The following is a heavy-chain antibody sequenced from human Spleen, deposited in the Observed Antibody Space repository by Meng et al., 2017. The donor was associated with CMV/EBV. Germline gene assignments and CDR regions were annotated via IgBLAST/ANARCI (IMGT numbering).Heavy chain of an antibody. CDR3: ARENWGNFDY. CDR2: ISGSGGST. CDR1: GFTFSSYA. Sequence: GESLKISCAASGFTFSSYAMSWVRQAPGKGLEWVSAISGSGGSTYYADSVKGRFTISRDNAKGALYLQMINLRPEDTSVFYCARENWGNFDYWGQGTMVTVSS. J-gene: IGHJ4*02. V-gene: IGHV3-23*01. D-gene: IGHD3-16*01.